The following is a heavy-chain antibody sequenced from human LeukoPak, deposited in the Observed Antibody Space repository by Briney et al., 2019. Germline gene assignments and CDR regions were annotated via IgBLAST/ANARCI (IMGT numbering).Heavy chain of an antibody. CDR3: ARDAYYDFWRCCPRYLEY. Sequence: GGTLRLSCAASGFTFSSYGMSWVRQAPGKGLEWVSAISGSGGSIYYADSVKGRFTISTDNAKNSLYLQMNSLRAEDTAVYYCARDAYYDFWRCCPRYLEYWGQGTRVTVSS. CDR2: ISGSGGSI. CDR1: GFTFSSYG. J-gene: IGHJ4*02. V-gene: IGHV3-23*01. D-gene: IGHD3-3*01.